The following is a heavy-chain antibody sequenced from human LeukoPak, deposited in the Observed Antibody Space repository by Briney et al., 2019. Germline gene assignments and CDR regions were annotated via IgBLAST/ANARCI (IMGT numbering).Heavy chain of an antibody. J-gene: IGHJ3*02. Sequence: SQTLSLTCTVSGGSISSGGYYWSWIRQHPGKGLEWIGYIYYSGSTYYNPSLKSRVTISVDTSKNRFSLKLSSVTAADTAVYYCASPGGGGGSDAFDIWGQGTMVTVSS. D-gene: IGHD3-16*01. CDR1: GGSISSGGYY. CDR3: ASPGGGGGSDAFDI. CDR2: IYYSGST. V-gene: IGHV4-31*03.